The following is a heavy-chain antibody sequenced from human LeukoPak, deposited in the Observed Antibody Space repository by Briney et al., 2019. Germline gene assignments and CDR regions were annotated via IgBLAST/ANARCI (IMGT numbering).Heavy chain of an antibody. D-gene: IGHD3-9*01. J-gene: IGHJ5*02. CDR2: ISGSGGST. CDR3: AKASNDILTGYYSS. V-gene: IGHV3-23*01. CDR1: GFTFSSYA. Sequence: GGSLRLSCAASGFTFSSYAMSWVRQAPGKGLEWVSAISGSGGSTYYADSVKGRFTISRDNSKNTLYLQMNSLRAEDTAVYYCAKASNDILTGYYSSWGQGTLVTVSS.